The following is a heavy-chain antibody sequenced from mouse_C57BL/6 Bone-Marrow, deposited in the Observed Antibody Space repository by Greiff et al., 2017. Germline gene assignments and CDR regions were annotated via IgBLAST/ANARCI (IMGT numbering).Heavy chain of an antibody. CDR3: TRRGKFYYGSSRFDY. V-gene: IGHV1-15*01. CDR2: IDPETGGT. J-gene: IGHJ2*01. D-gene: IGHD1-1*01. Sequence: VQLQQSGAELVRPGASVTLSCKASGYTFTDYEMHWVKQTPVHGLEWIGAIDPETGGTAYNQKFKGKAILTADKSSSTAYMELRSLTSEDSAVYYCTRRGKFYYGSSRFDYWGQGTTRTVSS. CDR1: GYTFTDYE.